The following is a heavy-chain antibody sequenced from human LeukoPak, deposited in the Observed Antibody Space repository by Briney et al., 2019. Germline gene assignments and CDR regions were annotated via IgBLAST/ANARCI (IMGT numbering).Heavy chain of an antibody. J-gene: IGHJ5*02. CDR1: GYTFTGYY. V-gene: IGHV1-2*02. D-gene: IGHD6-19*01. CDR3: ARRHQWLGVNWFDP. CDR2: INPNSGGT. Sequence: ASVKVSCKASGYTFTGYYMHWVRQAPGQGLEWMGWINPNSGGTNYAQKFQGRVTMTRDTSISTAYMELSRLRSDDTAVYYCARRHQWLGVNWFDPWGQGTLVTVSS.